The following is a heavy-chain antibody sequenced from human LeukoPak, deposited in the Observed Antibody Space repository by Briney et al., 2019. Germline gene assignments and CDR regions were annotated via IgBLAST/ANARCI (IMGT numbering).Heavy chain of an antibody. CDR2: ITSSSDSK. J-gene: IGHJ4*02. CDR1: GFTFTTYS. CDR3: AREIMGGTFDY. D-gene: IGHD1-26*01. V-gene: IGHV3-21*01. Sequence: PGGSLGLSCAASGFTFTTYSMNWVRQAPGKGLEWVSSITSSSDSKYYADSIKGRFTISRDNARNSLHLQINSLRAEDTALYYCAREIMGGTFDYWGQGALVTVSS.